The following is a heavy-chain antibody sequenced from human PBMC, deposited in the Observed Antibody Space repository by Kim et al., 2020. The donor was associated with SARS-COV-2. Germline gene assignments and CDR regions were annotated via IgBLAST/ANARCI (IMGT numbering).Heavy chain of an antibody. J-gene: IGHJ5*02. Sequence: GGSLRLSCAASGFTFSSYGMHWVRQAPGKGLEWVAVISYDGSNKYYADSVKGRFTISRDNSKNTLYLQMNSLKAEDTAVYYCAKDSGDHIRGVIIAWGQGTLVTVSS. V-gene: IGHV3-30*18. D-gene: IGHD3-10*01. CDR1: GFTFSSYG. CDR2: ISYDGSNK. CDR3: AKDSGDHIRGVIIA.